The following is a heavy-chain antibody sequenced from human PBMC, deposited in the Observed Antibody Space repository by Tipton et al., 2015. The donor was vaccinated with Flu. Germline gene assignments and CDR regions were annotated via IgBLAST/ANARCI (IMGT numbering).Heavy chain of an antibody. CDR1: GFTFSSYE. V-gene: IGHV3-48*03. J-gene: IGHJ4*02. D-gene: IGHD3-16*01. CDR3: ARVWGYSYYLDF. CDR2: ISSSGSTI. Sequence: SLRLSCAASGFTFSSYEMNWVRQAPGKGLEWVSYISSSGSTIYFADSVKGRFTISRDNAKNSLYLQMHSLRAEDTAVYYCARVWGYSYYLDFWGQGTLVTVSS.